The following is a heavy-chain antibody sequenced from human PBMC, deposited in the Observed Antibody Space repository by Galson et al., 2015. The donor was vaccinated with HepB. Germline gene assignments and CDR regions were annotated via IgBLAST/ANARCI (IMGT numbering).Heavy chain of an antibody. V-gene: IGHV3-21*01. CDR3: AREGFGYCSGGSCPTYLFDY. CDR1: GFTFSSYS. Sequence: ALRLSCAASGFTFSSYSMHWVRQAPGKGLEWVSSISSSSSYIYYADSVKGRFTISRDNAKNSLYLQMNSLRAEDTAVYYCAREGFGYCSGGSCPTYLFDYWGQGTLVTVSS. D-gene: IGHD2-15*01. CDR2: ISSSSSYI. J-gene: IGHJ4*02.